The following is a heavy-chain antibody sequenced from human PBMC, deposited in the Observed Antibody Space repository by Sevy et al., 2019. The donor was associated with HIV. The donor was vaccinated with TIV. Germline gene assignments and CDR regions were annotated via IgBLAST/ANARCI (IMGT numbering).Heavy chain of an antibody. D-gene: IGHD5-18*01. J-gene: IGHJ4*02. Sequence: GGSLRLSCAASGFTFSSYEMNWVRQAPGKGLEWVSYISSSGSTIYYADSVKGRFTISRDNAKNSLYLQMNSLRAEDTAVYYCASSEAMGGYWGQGTLVTVSS. CDR2: ISSSGSTI. V-gene: IGHV3-48*03. CDR3: ASSEAMGGY. CDR1: GFTFSSYE.